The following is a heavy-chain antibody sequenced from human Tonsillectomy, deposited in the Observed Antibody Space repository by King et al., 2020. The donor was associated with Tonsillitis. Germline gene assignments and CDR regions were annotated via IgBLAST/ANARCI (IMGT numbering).Heavy chain of an antibody. J-gene: IGHJ4*02. CDR1: GFTFSNYN. Sequence: EVQLVESGGGLVKPGGSLRLSCEASGFTFSNYNMNWVRQAPGKGLEWVSSISSGGSNIYYADSVEGRFTISRDNAKNSLYVQMQFLSAEDTAVYYCARASYYDIVTGYLFDYWGQGTLVTVSS. D-gene: IGHD3-9*01. CDR3: ARASYYDIVTGYLFDY. V-gene: IGHV3-21*01. CDR2: ISSGGSNI.